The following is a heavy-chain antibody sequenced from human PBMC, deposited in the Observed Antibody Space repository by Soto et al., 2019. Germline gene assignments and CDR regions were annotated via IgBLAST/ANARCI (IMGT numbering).Heavy chain of an antibody. D-gene: IGHD5-12*01. Sequence: QVQLVESGGGVVQPGRSLRLSCAASGLTFSRYAMHWVRQAPGKGLAWVAVIIYDGSNKHYADSVQGRFTISRDNSTNTLYLQMNSLRAEDTAVYYCAAELGNTGYDGHDYWGQGTLVNVSS. CDR3: AAELGNTGYDGHDY. J-gene: IGHJ4*02. CDR1: GLTFSRYA. V-gene: IGHV3-30*04. CDR2: IIYDGSNK.